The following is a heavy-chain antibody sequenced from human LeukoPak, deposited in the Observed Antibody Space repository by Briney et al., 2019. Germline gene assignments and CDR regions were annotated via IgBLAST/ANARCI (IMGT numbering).Heavy chain of an antibody. CDR2: LYSGGTT. CDR1: GFRVLSNY. D-gene: IGHD3-22*01. Sequence: GGSLTLTYAASGFRVLSNYQRWVRQAPGKGLEWVSLLYSGGTTSYAASVKGRFTISRHDSKNTLYLQMNSLGAEDTAVYYCARGGNGYEWAFDMW. CDR3: ARGGNGYEWAFDM. V-gene: IGHV3-53*04. J-gene: IGHJ3*02.